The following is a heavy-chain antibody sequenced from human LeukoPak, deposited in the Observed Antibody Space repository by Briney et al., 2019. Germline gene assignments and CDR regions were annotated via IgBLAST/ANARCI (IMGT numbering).Heavy chain of an antibody. CDR3: AKDVNVRGDYFDY. CDR1: GFTFRNYG. D-gene: IGHD2/OR15-2a*01. J-gene: IGHJ4*02. V-gene: IGHV3-30*02. CDR2: IRYDGSIK. Sequence: PGGSLRLSCAASGFTFRNYGMHWVRLAPGKGLEWVAFIRYDGSIKYYVDSVKGRFTVSRDNSKNTLYLQMNSLRAEDTAVYYCAKDVNVRGDYFDYWGQGTLVTVSS.